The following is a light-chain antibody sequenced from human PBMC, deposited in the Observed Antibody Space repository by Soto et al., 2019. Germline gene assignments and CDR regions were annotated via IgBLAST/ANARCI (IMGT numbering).Light chain of an antibody. V-gene: IGLV2-14*01. CDR2: DVS. CDR3: SSYTSSSTLGVV. J-gene: IGLJ2*01. CDR1: SSDVGGYNY. Sequence: QSALTQPASVSGSPGQSITISCTGTSSDVGGYNYVSWYQQHPGKAPKLMIYDVSNRPSGVSNRFSGSKSANTASLTISGLQADDEADYYCSSYTSSSTLGVVFGGGTQLTVL.